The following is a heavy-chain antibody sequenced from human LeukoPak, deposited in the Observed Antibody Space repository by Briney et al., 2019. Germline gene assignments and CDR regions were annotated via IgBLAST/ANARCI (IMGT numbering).Heavy chain of an antibody. D-gene: IGHD2-2*01. CDR2: INPNSGGT. V-gene: IGHV1-2*02. J-gene: IGHJ4*02. Sequence: ASVKVSCKASGYTFTGYYMHWVRQAPGQGLEWMGWINPNSGGTNYAQKFQGRVTMTRDTSISTAYMELSRLRSDDTAVYYCARVSSRIVVVPAAMHAVFRYWGQGTLVTVPS. CDR3: ARVSSRIVVVPAAMHAVFRY. CDR1: GYTFTGYY.